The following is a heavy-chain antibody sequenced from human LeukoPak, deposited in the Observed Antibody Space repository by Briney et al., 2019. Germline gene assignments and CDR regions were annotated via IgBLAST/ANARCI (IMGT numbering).Heavy chain of an antibody. J-gene: IGHJ6*03. CDR3: AREGYYYYMDV. V-gene: IGHV3-7*01. Sequence: GGSLRLSCAASGFTFSTYWMTWVRQAPGKGLEWVANINQGGSQKYYVDSVKGRFTISRDNAKNSLYLQVNSLRAEDTAVYYCAREGYYYYMDVWGKGTTVTVSS. CDR1: GFTFSTYW. CDR2: INQGGSQK.